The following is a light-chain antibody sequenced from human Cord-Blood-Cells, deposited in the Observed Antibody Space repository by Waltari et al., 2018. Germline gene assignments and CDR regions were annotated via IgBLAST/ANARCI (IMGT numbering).Light chain of an antibody. CDR1: QSISSY. V-gene: IGKV1-39*01. CDR2: AAS. CDR3: QQSYSTPRGVT. Sequence: DIQMTQSPSSLSASVGDRVTIPCRASQSISSYLNWYQQKPGKAPKLLIYAASSLQSGVPSRFSGSGSGTDFTLTISSLQPEDFATYYCQQSYSTPRGVTFGGGTKVEIK. J-gene: IGKJ4*01.